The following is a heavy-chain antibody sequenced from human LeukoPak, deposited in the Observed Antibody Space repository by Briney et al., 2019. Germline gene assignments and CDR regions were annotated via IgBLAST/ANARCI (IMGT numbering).Heavy chain of an antibody. CDR1: GFTVSSNY. J-gene: IGHJ4*02. CDR3: ARGRSSGYFDY. Sequence: GGSLRLSCAASGFTVSSNYMSWVRQAPGKGLEWVSVIYSGGSTYYADSVKGRFTISRDNSKNTLYLQMNSLRAVDTAVYYCARGRSSGYFDYWGQGTLVTVSS. V-gene: IGHV3-66*01. D-gene: IGHD3-22*01. CDR2: IYSGGST.